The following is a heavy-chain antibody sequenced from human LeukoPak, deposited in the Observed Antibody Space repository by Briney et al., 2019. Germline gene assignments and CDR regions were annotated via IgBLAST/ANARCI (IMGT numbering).Heavy chain of an antibody. D-gene: IGHD3-10*01. CDR1: GGSISSFY. V-gene: IGHV4-4*07. CDR3: ARDSGTTGEVKFDP. J-gene: IGHJ5*02. Sequence: SETLSLTCSVSGGSISSFYCNWMRQPAGKGVEWIGRIYTSGTTTYNPSLKSRVTMSVDTSKNQFSLKLSSVTAADTAVYYCARDSGTTGEVKFDPWGQGTLVTVSS. CDR2: IYTSGTT.